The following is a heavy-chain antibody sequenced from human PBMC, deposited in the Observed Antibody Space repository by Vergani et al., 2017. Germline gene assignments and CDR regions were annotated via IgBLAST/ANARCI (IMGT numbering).Heavy chain of an antibody. J-gene: IGHJ4*02. D-gene: IGHD1-26*01. CDR1: GFTFSTYA. V-gene: IGHV3-23*01. CDR3: VKDAGSYENVSDS. Sequence: EVQLLESGGSLKQPGGSVRLSCAASGFTFSTYAMHWVRQAPGKGLEWVSALTGGGGSTYYADSFKGRFIISRDNSRDTLYLQINSLRPEDTATYYCVKDAGSYENVSDSWGQGTLVTVSS. CDR2: LTGGGGST.